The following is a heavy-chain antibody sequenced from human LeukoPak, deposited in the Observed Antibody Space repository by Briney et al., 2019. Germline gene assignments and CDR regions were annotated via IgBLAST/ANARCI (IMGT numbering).Heavy chain of an antibody. Sequence: SETLSLTCTVSGDSISSYYGSWVRQPPGKGLEWIGYIYTSGSTNYNPSLKSRVTISVDTSKNQFSLNLSSVTAADTAVYYCARDTGGSGSYAYYGLDVWGQGTTVTVSS. CDR3: ARDTGGSGSYAYYGLDV. V-gene: IGHV4-4*09. CDR1: GDSISSYY. D-gene: IGHD3-10*01. CDR2: IYTSGST. J-gene: IGHJ6*02.